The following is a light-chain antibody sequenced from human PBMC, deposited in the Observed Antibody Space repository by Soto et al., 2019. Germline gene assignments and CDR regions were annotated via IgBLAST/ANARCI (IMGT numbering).Light chain of an antibody. Sequence: DIVMTQSPDSLAVSLGERATINCKSSQSVLYSSNNNNYLAWYQQKPGQFPNLLIYWASTRESGVPDRFSGSGSGTDFTLTISSLQAEDVAVYYCQQYYSIPLTFGGGTKVEIK. CDR2: WAS. J-gene: IGKJ4*01. V-gene: IGKV4-1*01. CDR3: QQYYSIPLT. CDR1: QSVLYSSNNNNY.